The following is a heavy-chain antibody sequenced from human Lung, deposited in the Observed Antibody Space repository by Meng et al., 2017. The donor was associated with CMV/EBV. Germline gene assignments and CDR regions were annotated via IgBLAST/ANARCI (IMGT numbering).Heavy chain of an antibody. D-gene: IGHD3-3*01. Sequence: SGFTFSRYAMSWVLQAPAKGLEWVSGSSGSGASTNYSDSVKGRFTISRDHSKNTLYLQMTSLRAEDTAVYYCAKVTVRFLQWFGYDYWGQGTLVTVSS. CDR1: GFTFSRYA. CDR3: AKVTVRFLQWFGYDY. CDR2: SSGSGAST. V-gene: IGHV3-23*01. J-gene: IGHJ4*02.